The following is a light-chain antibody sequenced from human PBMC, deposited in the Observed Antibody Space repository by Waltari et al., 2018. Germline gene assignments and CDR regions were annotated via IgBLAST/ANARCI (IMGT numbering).Light chain of an antibody. J-gene: IGKJ4*01. CDR3: QQYDGEVVT. Sequence: EIVLTQSPGTLSLSPGERDTLSCRASQSVTSLSLTWYQQKLGQAPRLLSYGTSSRATGIPDRFSGSVSWTDFTRTISRLEPEDFAVYYCQQYDGEVVTFGGGTKVEI. CDR2: GTS. CDR1: QSVTSLS. V-gene: IGKV3-20*01.